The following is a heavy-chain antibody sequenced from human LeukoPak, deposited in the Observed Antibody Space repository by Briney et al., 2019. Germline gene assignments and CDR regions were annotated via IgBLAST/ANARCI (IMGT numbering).Heavy chain of an antibody. V-gene: IGHV3-30*18. J-gene: IGHJ4*02. CDR2: ISYDGSNK. Sequence: GRSLRLSCAASGFTFSSYGMHWVCQAPGKGLEWVAVISYDGSNKYYADSVKGRFTISRDNSKNTLYLQMNSLRAEDTAVYYCAKSDSGWPNYFDYWGQGTLVTVSS. CDR3: AKSDSGWPNYFDY. D-gene: IGHD6-19*01. CDR1: GFTFSSYG.